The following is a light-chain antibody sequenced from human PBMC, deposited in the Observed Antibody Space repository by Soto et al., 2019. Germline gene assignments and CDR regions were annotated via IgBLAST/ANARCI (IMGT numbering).Light chain of an antibody. CDR1: SSDVGGYNS. CDR2: EVS. CDR3: SSSTTSSTRLSV. Sequence: QSALTQPASVSGSPGQSITISCTGTSSDVGGYNSVSWYQQHPGKAPKLMIYEVSNRPSGVSNRFSGSKSGNTASLTISGLQAEDESDYYCSSSTTSSTRLSVFGTGTKVTVL. J-gene: IGLJ1*01. V-gene: IGLV2-14*01.